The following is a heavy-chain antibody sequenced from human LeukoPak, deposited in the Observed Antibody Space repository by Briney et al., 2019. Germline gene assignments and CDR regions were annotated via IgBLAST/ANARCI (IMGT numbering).Heavy chain of an antibody. D-gene: IGHD5-18*01. V-gene: IGHV4-39*07. CDR3: ARGFTWIQLWSPSAGDY. Sequence: PSETLSLTCTVSGGSISSSTYYWGWIRQPPGRGLEWIGSIYYSGSAYYNPSLKSRVTISVDTSKNQFSLKLGSVTAADTAVYYCARGFTWIQLWSPSAGDYWGQGTLVTVSS. CDR2: IYYSGSA. J-gene: IGHJ4*02. CDR1: GGSISSSTYY.